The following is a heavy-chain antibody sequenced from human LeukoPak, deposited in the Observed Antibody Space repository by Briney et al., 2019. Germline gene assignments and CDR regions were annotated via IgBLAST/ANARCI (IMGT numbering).Heavy chain of an antibody. CDR1: GGSISSYY. J-gene: IGHJ4*02. CDR2: IYYSGST. V-gene: IGHV4-59*08. D-gene: IGHD2-15*01. CDR3: ARFKWSPFTEIGY. Sequence: SETLSLTCTVSGGSISSYYWSWIRQPPGKGLEWIGYIYYSGSTNYNPSLKSRVTISVDTSKNQFSLKLSSVTAADTAVYYCARFKWSPFTEIGYWGQGTLVTVSS.